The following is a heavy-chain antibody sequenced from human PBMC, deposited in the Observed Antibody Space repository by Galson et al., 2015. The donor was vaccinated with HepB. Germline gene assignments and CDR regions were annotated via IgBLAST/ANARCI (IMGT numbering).Heavy chain of an antibody. J-gene: IGHJ3*02. D-gene: IGHD3-16*02. V-gene: IGHV6-1*01. Sequence: CAISGDSVSSTSAAWNWIRQSPSRGLEWLGRTYYRSKWYNDYAVSVKSRITINPDTSKNQFSLQLNSVTPEDTAVYYCARAGQQPFGGVIVRRAFDIWGQGTMVTVSS. CDR1: GDSVSSTSAA. CDR2: TYYRSKWYN. CDR3: ARAGQQPFGGVIVRRAFDI.